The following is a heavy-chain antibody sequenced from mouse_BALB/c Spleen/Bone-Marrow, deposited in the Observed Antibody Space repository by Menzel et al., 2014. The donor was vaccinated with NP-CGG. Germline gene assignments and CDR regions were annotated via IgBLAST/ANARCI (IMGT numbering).Heavy chain of an antibody. J-gene: IGHJ4*01. CDR2: INPSNGRT. V-gene: IGHV1S81*02. Sequence: VHLQQSGAELVKPGASVKLSCKASGYTFTSYWMHWVKQRPGQGLEWIGEINPSNGRTNYNEKFKSKATLTVDKSSSTAYMQLSSLTSEDSAVYYCARSSYYYGSSYVNAMDYWGQGTSVTVSS. CDR1: GYTFTSYW. D-gene: IGHD1-1*01. CDR3: ARSSYYYGSSYVNAMDY.